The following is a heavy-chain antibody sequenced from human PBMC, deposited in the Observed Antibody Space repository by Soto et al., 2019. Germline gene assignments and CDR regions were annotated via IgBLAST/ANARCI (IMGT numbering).Heavy chain of an antibody. V-gene: IGHV4-39*01. J-gene: IGHJ5*01. CDR3: ARHHHLLLADTNRLFDA. CDR1: GGSITTSSYS. D-gene: IGHD6-19*01. Sequence: PSETLSLTCTVSGGSITTSSYSWGWIRRPPGKGLEWLGSIYYSGNTYYNPSLKSRVTMSVDTSKSRFSLKLSSVTAADTALYYCARHHHLLLADTNRLFDAWGPGILVTVSS. CDR2: IYYSGNT.